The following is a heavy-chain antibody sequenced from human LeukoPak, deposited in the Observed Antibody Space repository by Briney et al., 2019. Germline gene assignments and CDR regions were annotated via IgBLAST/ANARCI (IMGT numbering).Heavy chain of an antibody. J-gene: IGHJ3*02. V-gene: IGHV3-23*01. CDR1: GFTFSSYA. CDR2: ISGSGGST. CDR3: AKDRQWPDAFDI. Sequence: GGFLRLSCAASGFTFSSYAMSWVRQAPGKGLEWVSAISGSGGSTYYADSVKGRFTISRDNSKNTLYLQMNSLRAEDTAVYYCAKDRQWPDAFDIWGQGTMVTVSS. D-gene: IGHD6-19*01.